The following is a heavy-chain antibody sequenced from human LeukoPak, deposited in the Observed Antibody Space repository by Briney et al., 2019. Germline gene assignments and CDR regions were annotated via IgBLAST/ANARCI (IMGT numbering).Heavy chain of an antibody. CDR1: GGSISSGDYY. D-gene: IGHD3-10*01. CDR2: IYYSGST. CDR3: ARECYGSGYYFDY. J-gene: IGHJ4*02. V-gene: IGHV4-30-4*01. Sequence: PSQTLSLTCTVSGGSISSGDYYWSWIRQPPGKGPEWIGYIYYSGSTYYNPSLKSRVTISVDTSKNQFSLKLSSVTAADTAVYYCARECYGSGYYFDYWGQGTLVTVSS.